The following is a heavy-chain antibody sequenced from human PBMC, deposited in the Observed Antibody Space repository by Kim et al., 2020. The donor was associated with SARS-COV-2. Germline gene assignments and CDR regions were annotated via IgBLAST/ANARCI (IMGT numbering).Heavy chain of an antibody. V-gene: IGHV4-39*01. Sequence: SETLSLTCTVSSDFITSSRYYWGWIRQPPGKGLEWIGSIYYSGTTYYNPSFKSRVTMSVDMSKYQLSLKFKSVTAADTAVYYCARQGHIGLELRHFDYWGQGTLVTVSS. D-gene: IGHD2-8*02. CDR2: IYYSGTT. CDR3: ARQGHIGLELRHFDY. CDR1: SDFITSSRYY. J-gene: IGHJ4*02.